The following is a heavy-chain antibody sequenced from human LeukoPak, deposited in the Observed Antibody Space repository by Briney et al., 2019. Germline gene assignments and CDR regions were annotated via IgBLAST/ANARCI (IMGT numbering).Heavy chain of an antibody. CDR2: ISGSGDST. CDR3: ARDRNAGTYGFWSGYYTRVYNWFDP. CDR1: GFTFSTYA. J-gene: IGHJ5*02. D-gene: IGHD3-3*01. Sequence: GGSLRLSCAASGFTFSTYAVNWVRQAPGKGLEWVSTISGSGDSTYYADSVKGRLTISRDNSKDTLYLQMSSVRVDDTAVYYCARDRNAGTYGFWSGYYTRVYNWFDPWGQGALVTVSS. V-gene: IGHV3-23*01.